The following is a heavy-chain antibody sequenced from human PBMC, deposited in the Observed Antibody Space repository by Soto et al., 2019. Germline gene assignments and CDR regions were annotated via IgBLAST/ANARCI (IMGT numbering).Heavy chain of an antibody. D-gene: IGHD3-22*01. Sequence: QAQLVQSGPEVKKPGASVKVSCKASGYTFSSYGISWVRQAPGQGLEWLGWISLYDDDTKYAQNLQGRVRMTTDTSTRTVYMDLRSLRSDDTAIYYCARGGYYDSSGSRNYHYYGMDVWGQGTTVTVSS. J-gene: IGHJ6*02. CDR1: GYTFSSYG. CDR3: ARGGYYDSSGSRNYHYYGMDV. V-gene: IGHV1-18*01. CDR2: ISLYDDDT.